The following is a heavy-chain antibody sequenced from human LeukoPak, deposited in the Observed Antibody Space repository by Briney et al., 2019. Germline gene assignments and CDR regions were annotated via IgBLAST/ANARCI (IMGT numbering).Heavy chain of an antibody. D-gene: IGHD6-6*01. Sequence: SETLSLTCAVYGGSFSGYYWSWIRQPPGKGLEWIGEINHSGSTYYNPSLKSRVTISVDTSKNQFSLKLSSVTAADTAVYYCARGVARSSKFHFSYYFDYWGQGTLVTVSS. CDR2: INHSGST. CDR3: ARGVARSSKFHFSYYFDY. CDR1: GGSFSGYY. J-gene: IGHJ4*02. V-gene: IGHV4-34*01.